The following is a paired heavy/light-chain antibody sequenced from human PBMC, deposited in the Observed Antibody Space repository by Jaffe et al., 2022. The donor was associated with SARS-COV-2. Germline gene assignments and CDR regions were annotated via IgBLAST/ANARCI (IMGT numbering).Light chain of an antibody. J-gene: IGKJ3*01. CDR1: QGISND. V-gene: IGKV1-9*01. CDR3: QQVNSRPFT. CDR2: TAS. Sequence: DIQLTQSPSLLSASIGDRVTVTCRASQGISNDLAWFQQRPGKAPKLLIYTASTLQSGVPSRFSGSGSGTEFTLTLSSLQPEDFATYFCQQVNSRPFTFGPGTKLDLK.
Heavy chain of an antibody. J-gene: IGHJ4*02. Sequence: QVQLQESGPGLVKASETLSLSCTVSGGSISNFYWNWLRQYPGKGPEWIGYIYSSGTTDYNPSLESRVTMSVDRSRSQFSLKLRSVTAADTATYYCARSVMYHDFWGRPSRPIFDFWGQGVLVTVSS. CDR1: GGSISNFY. V-gene: IGHV4-59*01. CDR3: ARSVMYHDFWGRPSRPIFDF. D-gene: IGHD3-3*01. CDR2: IYSSGTT.